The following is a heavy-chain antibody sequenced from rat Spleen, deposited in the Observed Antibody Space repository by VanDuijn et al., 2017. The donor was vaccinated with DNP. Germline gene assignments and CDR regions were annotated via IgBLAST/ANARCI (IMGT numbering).Heavy chain of an antibody. D-gene: IGHD1-5*01. CDR3: VRDPYNGYFDY. Sequence: EVQLVESGGGLVQPGRSMKLSCVASGFTFNNYWMTWIRQVPGKGLEWVASITSSGGSTYYPDSVKGRFTISRDNAKNTLYLQMNSLRSEDTATYYCVRDPYNGYFDYWGQGVMVTVSS. J-gene: IGHJ2*01. CDR2: ITSSGGST. V-gene: IGHV5-31*01. CDR1: GFTFNNYW.